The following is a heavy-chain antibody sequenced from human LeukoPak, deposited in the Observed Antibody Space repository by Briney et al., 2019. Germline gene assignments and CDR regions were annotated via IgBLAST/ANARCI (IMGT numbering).Heavy chain of an antibody. CDR3: ARSYGSGSYYLYYYYYMDV. V-gene: IGHV1-69*05. CDR2: IIPLFGTA. CDR1: GGTFSNYA. J-gene: IGHJ6*03. D-gene: IGHD3-10*01. Sequence: SVKVSCKASGGTFSNYAISWVRQAPGQGLEWMGGIIPLFGTANYAQKFQGRVTITTDESTSTAYMELSSLRSEDTAVYYCARSYGSGSYYLYYYYYMDVWGKGTTVTASS.